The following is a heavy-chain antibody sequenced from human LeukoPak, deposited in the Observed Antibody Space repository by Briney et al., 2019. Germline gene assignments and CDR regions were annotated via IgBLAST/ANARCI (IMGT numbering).Heavy chain of an antibody. V-gene: IGHV4-30-2*01. J-gene: IGHJ4*02. D-gene: IGHD2-2*01. CDR3: ARAGQGYCTSASCYLSLDY. CDR2: IYHSGST. Sequence: PSETLSLTCTVSGGSISSGGYYWSWIRQPPGKGLEWIGYIYHSGSTNYNPSLKSRVAISVDKSKNQFSLNLNSVTAADTAVYYCARAGQGYCTSASCYLSLDYWGQGTLVTVSS. CDR1: GGSISSGGYY.